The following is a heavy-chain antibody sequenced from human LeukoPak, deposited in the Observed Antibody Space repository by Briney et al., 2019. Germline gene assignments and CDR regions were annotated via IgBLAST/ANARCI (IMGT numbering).Heavy chain of an antibody. D-gene: IGHD3-22*01. Sequence: SETLSLTCAVYGGSFSGYYWSWIRQPPGKGLEWIGEINHSGSTNYNPSLKSRVTISVDTSKNQFFLKLSSVTAADTAVYYCASGSPYDSSGYYHHNYFDYWGQGTLVTVSS. CDR2: INHSGST. J-gene: IGHJ4*02. CDR3: ASGSPYDSSGYYHHNYFDY. CDR1: GGSFSGYY. V-gene: IGHV4-34*01.